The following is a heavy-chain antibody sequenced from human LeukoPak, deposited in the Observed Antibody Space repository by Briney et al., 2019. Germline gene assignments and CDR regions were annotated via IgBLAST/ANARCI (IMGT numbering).Heavy chain of an antibody. Sequence: GGSLRLSCAASGFTFSSYAMSWVRQAPGKGLEWVSAISGSGGSTYYADSVKGRFTISRDNAKNSLYLQMNSLRAEDTAVYYCARWGGYGEIGAFDIWGQGTMVTVSS. CDR3: ARWGGYGEIGAFDI. V-gene: IGHV3-23*01. CDR1: GFTFSSYA. J-gene: IGHJ3*02. D-gene: IGHD3-3*01. CDR2: ISGSGGST.